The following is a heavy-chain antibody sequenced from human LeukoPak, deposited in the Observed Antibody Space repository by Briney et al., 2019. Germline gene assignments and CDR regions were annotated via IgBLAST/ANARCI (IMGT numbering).Heavy chain of an antibody. V-gene: IGHV1-2*02. J-gene: IGHJ4*02. CDR2: INPNSGGT. D-gene: IGHD3-16*01. CDR3: ARTGSLYYDFVGGSFDY. CDR1: GYTFTCYY. Sequence: ASVKVSRKASGYTFTCYYIHWVRQAPGQGREGMGWINPNSGGTNFAQKFQGRVIMTRDTSITTAYMELSTLKSDDTAVYYCARTGSLYYDFVGGSFDYWGQGTLVTVAS.